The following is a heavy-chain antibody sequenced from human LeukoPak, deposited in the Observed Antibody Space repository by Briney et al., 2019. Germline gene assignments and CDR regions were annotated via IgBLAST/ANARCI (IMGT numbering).Heavy chain of an antibody. Sequence: KPSETLSLTCTVSGGSISSSSYYWGWIRQPPGKGLEWIGSIYYSGSTYYNPSLKSRVTISVDTSKNQFSLKLSSVTAADTAVYYCARQIPGYSYGYYFDYWGQGTLVTVSS. CDR2: IYYSGST. CDR1: GGSISSSSYY. V-gene: IGHV4-39*01. D-gene: IGHD5-18*01. J-gene: IGHJ4*02. CDR3: ARQIPGYSYGYYFDY.